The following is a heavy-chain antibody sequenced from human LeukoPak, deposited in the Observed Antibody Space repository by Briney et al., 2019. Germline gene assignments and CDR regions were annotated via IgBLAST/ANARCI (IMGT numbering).Heavy chain of an antibody. V-gene: IGHV3-23*01. CDR2: ISGSGGST. Sequence: TGGSLRLSCAASGFTFSSSAISWVRQAPGKGLEWVSAISGSGGSTYYADSVKGRFTISRDNAKNSLYLQMNSLRAEDTAVYYCARDGGTYYFDYWGQGTLVTVSS. J-gene: IGHJ4*02. D-gene: IGHD1-7*01. CDR1: GFTFSSSA. CDR3: ARDGGTYYFDY.